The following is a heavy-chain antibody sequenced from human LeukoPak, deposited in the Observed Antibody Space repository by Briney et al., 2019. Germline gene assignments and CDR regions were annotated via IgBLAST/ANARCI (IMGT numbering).Heavy chain of an antibody. CDR3: ARDPPHYYDSSGYYY. J-gene: IGHJ4*02. D-gene: IGHD3-22*01. V-gene: IGHV3-11*04. CDR2: ISSSGSYI. CDR1: GFTFSDYY. Sequence: PGGSLRLSCAASGFTFSDYYMSWIRQAPGKGLEWVSYISSSGSYIYYADSVKGRFTISRDNAKNSLYLQMNSLRAEDTAVYYCARDPPHYYDSSGYYYWGQGTLVTVSS.